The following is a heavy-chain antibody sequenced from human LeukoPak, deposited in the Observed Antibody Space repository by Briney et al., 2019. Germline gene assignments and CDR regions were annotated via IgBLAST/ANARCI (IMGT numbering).Heavy chain of an antibody. CDR1: GGTCSSYA. V-gene: IGHV1-69*05. CDR2: IIPIFGTA. CDR3: ARDFEPDTAKVHAFDI. Sequence: ASVKFSRKGSGGTCSSYAISWVRQASGQGLEWMGGIIPIFGTANYAQKFQGRVTITTDESTSTAYMELSSLRSEDTAVYYCARDFEPDTAKVHAFDIWGQGTMVTVSS. D-gene: IGHD5-18*01. J-gene: IGHJ3*02.